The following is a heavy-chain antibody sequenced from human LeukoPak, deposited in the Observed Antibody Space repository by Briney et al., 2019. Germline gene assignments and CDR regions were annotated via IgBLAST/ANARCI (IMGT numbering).Heavy chain of an antibody. V-gene: IGHV3-33*01. J-gene: IGHJ4*02. CDR3: ARVHSSSWAYFDN. D-gene: IGHD6-13*01. Sequence: GRSLRLSCAASGFTFSSYGMHWVRQAPGKGLEWVAVIWYDGSNKYYADSVKGRFTISRDNSKNTLYLQMDSLRAEDTAVYYCARVHSSSWAYFDNWGQGTLVTVSS. CDR2: IWYDGSNK. CDR1: GFTFSSYG.